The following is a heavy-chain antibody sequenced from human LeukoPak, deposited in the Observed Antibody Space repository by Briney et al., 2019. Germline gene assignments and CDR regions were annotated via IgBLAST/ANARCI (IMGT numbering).Heavy chain of an antibody. CDR3: AKGPMPRGLGS. D-gene: IGHD3-10*01. V-gene: IGHV3-23*01. Sequence: GGSLRLSCAASGFTFSTYAMNWVRQTPGKGLEWVSAINGCGGSSYYADSVKGRFTISRDNFKNTLYLQMNSLRAEDTALYYCAKGPMPRGLGSWGQGTLVTVSS. CDR2: INGCGGSS. J-gene: IGHJ5*02. CDR1: GFTFSTYA.